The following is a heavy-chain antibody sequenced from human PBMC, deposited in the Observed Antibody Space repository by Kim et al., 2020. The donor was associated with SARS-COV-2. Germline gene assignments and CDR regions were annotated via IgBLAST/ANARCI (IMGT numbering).Heavy chain of an antibody. CDR3: AKGRETRTVGGLKSFDH. J-gene: IGHJ4*02. V-gene: IGHV3-9*01. CDR2: MSRDSGSE. CDR1: GFIFDDYA. D-gene: IGHD6-19*01. Sequence: GGSLRLSCAASGFIFDDYAMHWVRQAPGQGLEWVSGMSRDSGSEVYAGSVKGRFTISRDNAKDSLHLQMNSLRAEDSALYYCAKGRETRTVGGLKSFDHWGQGTLVTVSS.